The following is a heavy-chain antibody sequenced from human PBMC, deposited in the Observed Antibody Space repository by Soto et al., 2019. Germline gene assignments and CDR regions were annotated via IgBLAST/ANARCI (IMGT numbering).Heavy chain of an antibody. CDR1: GGSMSEYF. Sequence: SETLSLTCSVSGGSMSEYFWSWIRQSPGKGLEWIGYIYYLGSTDYNPSLKSRVTISVDTSKRQFSLRLTSVTAADTAVYYCARDGYDGSGSPYPAYRGPATRVTVS. D-gene: IGHD3-10*01. J-gene: IGHJ4*02. CDR3: ARDGYDGSGSPYPAY. CDR2: IYYLGST. V-gene: IGHV4-59*01.